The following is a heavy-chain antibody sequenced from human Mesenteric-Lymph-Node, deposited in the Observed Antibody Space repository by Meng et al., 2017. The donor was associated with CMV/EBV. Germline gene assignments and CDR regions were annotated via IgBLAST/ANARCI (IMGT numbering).Heavy chain of an antibody. CDR2: INHSLST. CDR1: GGSFSDYY. D-gene: IGHD3-10*01. J-gene: IGHJ5*02. V-gene: IGHV4-34*01. CDR3: ARGPYYYGSGSLLKYNWFDP. Sequence: SETLSLTCSVYGGSFSDYYWSWIRQPPGKGLEWIGEINHSLSTNYNPSLKSRVTISIDTSKNQFSLKLSSVTAADTAVYYCARGPYYYGSGSLLKYNWFDPWGQGTLVTVSS.